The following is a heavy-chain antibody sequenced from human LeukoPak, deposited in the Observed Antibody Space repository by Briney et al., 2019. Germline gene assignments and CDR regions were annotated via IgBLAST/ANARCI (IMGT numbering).Heavy chain of an antibody. CDR3: ASSANYGDYDY. CDR2: IKQDGSEK. Sequence: GGSLRLSCAASGFTFSSYSMNWARQAPGKGLEWVANIKQDGSEKYYVDSVKGRFTISRDNAKNSLYLQMNSLRAEDTAVYYCASSANYGDYDYWGQGTLVTVSS. D-gene: IGHD4-17*01. J-gene: IGHJ4*02. CDR1: GFTFSSYS. V-gene: IGHV3-7*03.